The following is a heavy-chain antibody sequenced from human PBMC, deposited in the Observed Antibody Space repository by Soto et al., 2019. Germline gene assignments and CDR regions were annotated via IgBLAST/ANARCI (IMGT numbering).Heavy chain of an antibody. CDR3: TRDAQQLANYGMDV. D-gene: IGHD6-13*01. CDR2: LWAGGNYA. V-gene: IGHV3-33*01. CDR1: GFSFASHG. J-gene: IGHJ6*02. Sequence: QVQLVESGGNVVQPGRSLRLSCAASGFSFASHGMHWVRQAPGKGLEWVAHLWAGGNYAYYAHSVKGRFTISSDQSKNTLYLQMNSLGAEDTAVYYCTRDAQQLANYGMDVWGQGTTVTVSS.